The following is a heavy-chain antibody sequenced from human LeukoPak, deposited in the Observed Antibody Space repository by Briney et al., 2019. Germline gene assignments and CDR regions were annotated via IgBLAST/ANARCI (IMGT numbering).Heavy chain of an antibody. Sequence: ASVKVSCKASGYTFTSYYMHWVRQAPGQGLEWMGIINPSGGTTNFAQKFQGRVTLTRDTSTSTVYMELSSLKSDDTALYYCARDWSSSYFFEYWGQGTLVTVSS. D-gene: IGHD6-6*01. J-gene: IGHJ4*02. CDR3: ARDWSSSYFFEY. CDR2: INPSGGTT. V-gene: IGHV1-46*01. CDR1: GYTFTSYY.